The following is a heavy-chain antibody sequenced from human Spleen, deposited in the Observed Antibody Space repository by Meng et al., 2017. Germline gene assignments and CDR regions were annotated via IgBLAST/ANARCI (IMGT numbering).Heavy chain of an antibody. CDR3: ARDPDGWRGGWFDP. Sequence: QVQLQESGPGLLRPSETLSLTCSVSGGSINGDYWSWIRQPLGKGLEWIGYIFYRGTTNYNSSLKSRVTISIDRSKNQFSLKLTSVTAADTAVYYCARDPDGWRGGWFDPWGQGTLVTVSS. D-gene: IGHD5-24*01. V-gene: IGHV4-59*01. J-gene: IGHJ5*02. CDR1: GGSINGDY. CDR2: IFYRGTT.